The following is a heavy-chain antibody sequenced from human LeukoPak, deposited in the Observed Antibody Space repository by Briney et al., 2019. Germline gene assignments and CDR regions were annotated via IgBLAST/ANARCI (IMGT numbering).Heavy chain of an antibody. V-gene: IGHV3-11*01. Sequence: GGSLRLSCAASGFTFSDYYMSWIRQAPGKGLEWVSYISSSGSTIYYADSVKGRFTISRDNAKNSLYLQMNSLRADDTAVYYCAKRMTTDPTYYFDYWGQGTLVTVSS. J-gene: IGHJ4*02. CDR3: AKRMTTDPTYYFDY. D-gene: IGHD4-17*01. CDR1: GFTFSDYY. CDR2: ISSSGSTI.